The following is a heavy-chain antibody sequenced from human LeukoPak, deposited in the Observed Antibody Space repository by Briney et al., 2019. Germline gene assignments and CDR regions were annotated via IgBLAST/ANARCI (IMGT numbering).Heavy chain of an antibody. CDR1: GGSIRSSSYY. CDR3: ARRSDMYSSSWYDARPAFDI. V-gene: IGHV4-61*05. J-gene: IGHJ3*02. CDR2: IYYSGST. D-gene: IGHD6-13*01. Sequence: SETLSLTCTVSGGSIRSSSYYWSWIRQPPGKGLEWIGYIYYSGSTNYNPSLKSRVTISVDTSKNQFSLKLSSVTAADTAVYYCARRSDMYSSSWYDARPAFDIWGQGTMVTVSS.